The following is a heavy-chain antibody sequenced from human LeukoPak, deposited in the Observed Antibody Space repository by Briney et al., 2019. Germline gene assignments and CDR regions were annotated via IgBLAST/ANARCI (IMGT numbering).Heavy chain of an antibody. V-gene: IGHV3-23*01. CDR1: GFTFSSYA. J-gene: IGHJ4*02. CDR3: AKDPTHYRVWDYYETIGLSY. CDR2: ISGSGGST. D-gene: IGHD3-22*01. Sequence: GGSLRLSCAASGFTFSSYAMSWVRQAPGKGLEWVSAISGSGGSTYYADSVKGRFTISRDNAENSLYLQMNSLRAEDTAVYYCAKDPTHYRVWDYYETIGLSYWGQGTLVTVSS.